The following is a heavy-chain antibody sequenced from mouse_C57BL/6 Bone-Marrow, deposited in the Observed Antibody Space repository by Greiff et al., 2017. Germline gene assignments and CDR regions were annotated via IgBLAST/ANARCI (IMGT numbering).Heavy chain of an antibody. V-gene: IGHV8-12*01. CDR2: IYWDDDK. CDR3: ARRSYYSNYVGYFDD. D-gene: IGHD2-5*01. J-gene: IGHJ2*01. Sequence: QVTLKVSGPGILQSSQTLSLTCSFSGFSLSTSGMGVIWIRQPSGKGLEWLAHIYWDDDKRYNPSLKRRLTISKDTSRNQVFLKITSVDTADTATYDCARRSYYSNYVGYFDDWGQGTTLTVSS. CDR1: GFSLSTSGMG.